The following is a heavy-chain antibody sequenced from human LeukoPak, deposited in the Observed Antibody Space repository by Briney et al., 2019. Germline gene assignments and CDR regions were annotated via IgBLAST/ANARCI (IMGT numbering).Heavy chain of an antibody. Sequence: GGSLRLSCAASGFTFSSYWMHWVRQAPGKGLVWVSRINSDGSSTSYADSVKGRFTISRDNAKNTLYLQTNSLRAEDTAVYYCASDLAAEHAFDIWGQGTMVTVSS. CDR3: ASDLAAEHAFDI. CDR2: INSDGSST. D-gene: IGHD6-13*01. J-gene: IGHJ3*02. CDR1: GFTFSSYW. V-gene: IGHV3-74*01.